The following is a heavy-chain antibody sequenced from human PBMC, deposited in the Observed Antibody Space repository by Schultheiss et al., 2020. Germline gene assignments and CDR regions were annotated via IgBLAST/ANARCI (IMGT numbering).Heavy chain of an antibody. Sequence: SETLSLTCTVSGGSISSSSYYWGWIRQPPGKGLEWIGSIYYSGSTYYNPSLKSRVTISVDTSKNQFSLKLSSVTAADTAVYYCARQVHSYSSSSLDYWGQGTLVTVSS. D-gene: IGHD6-6*01. CDR1: GGSISSSSYY. J-gene: IGHJ4*02. CDR2: IYYSGST. V-gene: IGHV4-39*01. CDR3: ARQVHSYSSSSLDY.